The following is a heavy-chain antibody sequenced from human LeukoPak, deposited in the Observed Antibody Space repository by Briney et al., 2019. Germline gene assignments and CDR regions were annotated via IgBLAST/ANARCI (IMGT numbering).Heavy chain of an antibody. D-gene: IGHD1-26*01. V-gene: IGHV4-38-2*01. CDR3: ARPRSYYSHAFGI. J-gene: IGHJ3*02. CDR2: IYHSGTT. Sequence: SETLSLTCAVSGYSISSGYYWGWIRQPPGKGLEWIGNIYHSGTTYYNPSLKSRVTISIDASKNQFSLNLSSVTAADTAVYYCARPRSYYSHAFGIWGQGTMVTVSS. CDR1: GYSISSGYY.